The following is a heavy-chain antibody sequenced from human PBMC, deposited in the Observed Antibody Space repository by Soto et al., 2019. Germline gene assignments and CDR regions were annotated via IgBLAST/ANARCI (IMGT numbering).Heavy chain of an antibody. CDR1: GFTFRSYA. D-gene: IGHD4-17*01. Sequence: EVQLLESGGGLVQPGGSLRLSCAASGFTFRSYAMSWVRQAPGKGLEWVSAISGSGGSTYYADSVKGRFTISRDNSKNTLYLQMNSLRVEDTAVYYCAKPSHGDYDPDAFDIWGQGTMVTVSS. J-gene: IGHJ3*02. CDR2: ISGSGGST. CDR3: AKPSHGDYDPDAFDI. V-gene: IGHV3-23*01.